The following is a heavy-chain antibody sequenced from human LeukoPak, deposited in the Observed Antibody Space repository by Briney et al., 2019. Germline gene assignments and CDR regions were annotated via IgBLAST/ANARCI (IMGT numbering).Heavy chain of an antibody. CDR3: AKSTGGISAY. V-gene: IGHV3-23*01. CDR2: ISGSGGST. CDR1: GFAFSSYS. Sequence: GGSLRLSCAASGFAFSSYSMNWVRQAPGKGLEWVSAISGSGGSTYYADSVKGRFTISRDNSKNTLYLQMNSLRAEDTAVYYCAKSTGGISAYWGQGTLVTVSS. J-gene: IGHJ4*02. D-gene: IGHD4-23*01.